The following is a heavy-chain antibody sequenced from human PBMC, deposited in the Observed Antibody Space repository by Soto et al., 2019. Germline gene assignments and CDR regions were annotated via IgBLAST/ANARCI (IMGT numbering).Heavy chain of an antibody. V-gene: IGHV3-23*01. J-gene: IGHJ6*03. CDR2: ISGSGGST. CDR3: AKPPPAVTSGFYYYYMDV. CDR1: GFTFSSYA. Sequence: GGSLRLSCAASGFTFSSYAMSWVRQAPGKGLEWVSAISGSGGSTYYADSVKGRFTISRDNSKNTLYLQMNSLRAEDTAVYYCAKPPPAVTSGFYYYYMDVWGKGTTVTVSS. D-gene: IGHD4-17*01.